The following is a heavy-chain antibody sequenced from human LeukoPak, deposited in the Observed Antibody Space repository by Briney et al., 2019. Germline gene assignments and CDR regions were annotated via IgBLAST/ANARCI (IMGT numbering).Heavy chain of an antibody. V-gene: IGHV1-18*01. CDR2: NSVYNGNT. Sequence: ASVKVSCKASGYTFTSYGVTWVRQAPGQGLEWMGWNSVYNGNTNYAQKLQGRVTMTADASTSTGYMELRSLRSDDTAVYYCAKVSIYAGEGDYFDYWGQGALVTVSS. CDR3: AKVSIYAGEGDYFDY. D-gene: IGHD7-27*01. CDR1: GYTFTSYG. J-gene: IGHJ4*02.